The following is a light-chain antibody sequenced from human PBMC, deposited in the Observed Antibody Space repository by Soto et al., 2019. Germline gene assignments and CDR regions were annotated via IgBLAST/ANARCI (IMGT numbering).Light chain of an antibody. CDR3: SSYTISRMRV. J-gene: IGLJ3*02. CDR2: DVN. V-gene: IGLV2-14*01. CDR1: SSDIGAYNY. Sequence: QSALTQPASVSGSPGQSITISCTGSSSDIGAYNYVSWYQQHPGKAPKLMIYDVNNRPSGVSYRFSGSKSGSTASLTISGLQGEDGADYYCSSYTISRMRVFGGGTKLTVL.